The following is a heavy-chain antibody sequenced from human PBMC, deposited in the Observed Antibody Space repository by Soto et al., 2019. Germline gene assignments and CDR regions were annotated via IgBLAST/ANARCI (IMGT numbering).Heavy chain of an antibody. CDR3: AKDLYSSGWYNYFDP. CDR2: ISHDGSAT. J-gene: IGHJ5*02. Sequence: ESGGGVVQPGGSLRLSCAASRFTLNNYGIHWVRQAPGKGLEWVTMISHDGSATYYADSVKGRFTISRDNSKDTVYLQMNSLRADDTAMYYCAKDLYSSGWYNYFDPWGQGTLVTVSS. CDR1: RFTLNNYG. V-gene: IGHV3-30*18. D-gene: IGHD6-19*01.